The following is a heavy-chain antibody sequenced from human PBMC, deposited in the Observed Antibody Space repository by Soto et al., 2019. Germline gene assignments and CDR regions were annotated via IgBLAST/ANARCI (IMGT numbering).Heavy chain of an antibody. CDR1: GGTFSSYA. Sequence: ASVKVSCKASGGTFSSYAISWVRQAPGQGLEWMGGIIPIFGTANYAQKFQGRVTITADESTSTAYMELSSLRSEDTAVYYCARVPTNYDILTGYYQGYYYYYGMDVWGQGTTVTVSS. CDR2: IIPIFGTA. D-gene: IGHD3-9*01. J-gene: IGHJ6*02. CDR3: ARVPTNYDILTGYYQGYYYYYGMDV. V-gene: IGHV1-69*13.